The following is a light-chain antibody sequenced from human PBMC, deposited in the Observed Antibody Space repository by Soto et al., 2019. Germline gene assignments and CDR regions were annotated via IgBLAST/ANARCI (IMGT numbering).Light chain of an antibody. CDR2: DAS. Sequence: EMVLTHSPATLSVSPGGRATLSCRASQSVSTNLAWYQQKPGQAPRLLIYDASTRATAIPARFSGSGSGTEFTLTISSLQSEDFAVYYCQHHNTWPPVYTFGQGTKLEIK. CDR3: QHHNTWPPVYT. J-gene: IGKJ2*01. V-gene: IGKV3D-15*01. CDR1: QSVSTN.